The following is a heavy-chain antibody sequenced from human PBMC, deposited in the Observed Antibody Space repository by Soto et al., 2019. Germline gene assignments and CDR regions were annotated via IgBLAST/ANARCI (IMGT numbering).Heavy chain of an antibody. CDR1: GYTFTSYY. V-gene: IGHV1-46*01. Sequence: ASVKVSCEASGYTFTSYYMHCVRQAPGQGLEWMGIINPSDGSTSYAQKFQGRVTMTRDTSTSTVYMELSSPRFEDTAVYYCARAVRQQNWFDPWGQGTLVTVSS. CDR3: ARAVRQQNWFDP. D-gene: IGHD6-19*01. CDR2: INPSDGST. J-gene: IGHJ5*02.